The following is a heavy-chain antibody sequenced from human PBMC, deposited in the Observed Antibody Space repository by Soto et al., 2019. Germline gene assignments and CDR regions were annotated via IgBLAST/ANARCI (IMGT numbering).Heavy chain of an antibody. J-gene: IGHJ4*02. CDR3: ARLVYDSRLNYLYFDH. V-gene: IGHV4-4*02. CDR1: GGSISSSNW. D-gene: IGHD3-22*01. Sequence: SETLSLTCAVSGGSISSSNWWSWVRQPPGKGLEWIGDVYHSGSTNYNPSLKSRVTISVDKSKNQFSLKLSSVTAADTAVYSCARLVYDSRLNYLYFDHWGQGTLVTVSS. CDR2: VYHSGST.